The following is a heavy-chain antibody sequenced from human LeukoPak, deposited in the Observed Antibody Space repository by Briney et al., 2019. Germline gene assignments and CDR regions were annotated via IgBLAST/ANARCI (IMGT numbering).Heavy chain of an antibody. CDR2: INPNSGGT. Sequence: ASVKVSCKASGYTFTGYYMHWVRQAPGQGLEWMGWINPNSGGTNYAQKFQGWVTMTRDTSISTAYMELSRLRSDDTAVYYCARDGGSGSYYAYGMDVWGQGTTVTVSS. D-gene: IGHD3-10*01. CDR3: ARDGGSGSYYAYGMDV. J-gene: IGHJ6*02. V-gene: IGHV1-2*04. CDR1: GYTFTGYY.